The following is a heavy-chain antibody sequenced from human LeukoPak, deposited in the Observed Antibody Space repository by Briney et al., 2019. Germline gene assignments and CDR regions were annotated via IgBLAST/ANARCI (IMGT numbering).Heavy chain of an antibody. CDR3: TLIKGWGSGTYYLDY. D-gene: IGHD3-10*01. CDR1: GFDIYNYW. CDR2: IKSKSAGGTI. Sequence: GGSLRLSCAASGFDIYNYWMSWVRQAPGRGLEWVGRIKSKSAGGTIDYAAPVNGRFIISSDDSKNTLYLQMNSLKTEDTAMYYCTLIKGWGSGTYYLDYGGQGTLVTVSS. J-gene: IGHJ4*02. V-gene: IGHV3-15*01.